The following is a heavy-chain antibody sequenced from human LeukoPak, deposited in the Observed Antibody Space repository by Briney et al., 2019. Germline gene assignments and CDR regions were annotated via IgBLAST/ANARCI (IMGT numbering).Heavy chain of an antibody. J-gene: IGHJ4*02. D-gene: IGHD2-2*01. Sequence: ASVKVSCKASGYTFTGYYIHWVRQAPGQGLEWVGWINPNSGGTNYAQEFQGRVTMTRDTSISTAYMEPSSLISDDTAVYYCARGPAALDYWGQGTLVTVSS. CDR1: GYTFTGYY. V-gene: IGHV1-2*02. CDR3: ARGPAALDY. CDR2: INPNSGGT.